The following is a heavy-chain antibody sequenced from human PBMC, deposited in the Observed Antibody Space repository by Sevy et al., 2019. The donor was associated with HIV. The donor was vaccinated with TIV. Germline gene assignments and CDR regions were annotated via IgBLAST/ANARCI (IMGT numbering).Heavy chain of an antibody. CDR3: ARLVSCGGDCYYLDS. V-gene: IGHV3-30*04. D-gene: IGHD2-21*02. CDR2: ISHHERYK. J-gene: IGHJ4*02. Sequence: GGSLRLSCAASGFTFSNYDMHWVRQAPGKGLEWVAVISHHERYKNYAESVKVRFTISRDNFKNTLFLQMDSLRPEDTAVYFCARLVSCGGDCYYLDSWGQGALVTVSS. CDR1: GFTFSNYD.